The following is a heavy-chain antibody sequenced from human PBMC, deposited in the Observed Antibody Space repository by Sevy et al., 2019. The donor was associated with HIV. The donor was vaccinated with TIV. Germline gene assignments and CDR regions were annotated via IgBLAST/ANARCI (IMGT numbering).Heavy chain of an antibody. CDR2: INNDASST. CDR3: AKDLMGATAHYLDH. J-gene: IGHJ4*02. CDR1: GFTFSYHW. V-gene: IGHV3-74*01. D-gene: IGHD1-26*01. Sequence: GGSLRLSCTVSGFTFSYHWMHWVRQAPGKGLVWVSRINNDASSTNYADSVKGRFTISRDNAKNTLYLQMDSLRAEDTAVYYCAKDLMGATAHYLDHWGQGTLVSVSS.